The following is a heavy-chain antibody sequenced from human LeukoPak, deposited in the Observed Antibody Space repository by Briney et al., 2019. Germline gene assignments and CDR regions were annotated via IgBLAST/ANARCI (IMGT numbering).Heavy chain of an antibody. J-gene: IGHJ4*02. CDR1: GYSFTSYW. V-gene: IGHV5-51*01. D-gene: IGHD3-16*02. CDR3: ARQGVRMITFGGVIVPPELDY. Sequence: GESLKISCKGSGYSFTSYWIGWVRQMPGKGLEWMGIIYPGDSDTRYSPSFQGQVTISADKSISTAYLQWSSLKASDTAMYYCARQGVRMITFGGVIVPPELDYWGQGTLVTVSS. CDR2: IYPGDSDT.